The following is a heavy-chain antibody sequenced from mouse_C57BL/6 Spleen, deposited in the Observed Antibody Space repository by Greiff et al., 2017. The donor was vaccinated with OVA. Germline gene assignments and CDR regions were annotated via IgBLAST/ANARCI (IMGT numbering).Heavy chain of an antibody. Sequence: QVQLQQPGAELVKPGASVKLSCKASGYTFTSYWMHWVKQRPGQGLEWIGMIHPNSGSTNYNEKFKSKATLTVDKSSSTAYMQLSSLTSEDSAVYYCAPFITTVVATGEKADYWGQGTTLTVSS. V-gene: IGHV1-64*01. CDR3: APFITTVVATGEKADY. J-gene: IGHJ2*01. D-gene: IGHD1-1*01. CDR2: IHPNSGST. CDR1: GYTFTSYW.